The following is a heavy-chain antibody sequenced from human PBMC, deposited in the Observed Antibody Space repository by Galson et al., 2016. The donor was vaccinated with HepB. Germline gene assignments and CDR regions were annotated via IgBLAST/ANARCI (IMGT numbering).Heavy chain of an antibody. D-gene: IGHD1-26*01. V-gene: IGHV1-69*06. CDR1: GGSFSNYP. CDR2: IIPFFGTT. Sequence: SCKASGGSFSNYPVSWVRQAPGQGLVWLGGIIPFFGTTGYAQKFQGRVTITADKSTTTVYVELSSLRSEGTAIYYCAKYSGSPGDYGMDVWGQGTTVTVSS. J-gene: IGHJ6*02. CDR3: AKYSGSPGDYGMDV.